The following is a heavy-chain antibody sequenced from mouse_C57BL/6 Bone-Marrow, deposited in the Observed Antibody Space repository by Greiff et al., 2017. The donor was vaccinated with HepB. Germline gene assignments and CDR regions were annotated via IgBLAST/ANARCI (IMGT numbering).Heavy chain of an antibody. CDR3: ARRGNRLRRAFDY. CDR1: GYTFTSYW. Sequence: QVQLKQSGAELVKPGASVKLSCKASGYTFTSYWMHWVKQRPGQGLEWIGMIHPNSGSTNYNEKFKSKATQTVDKSSSTAYMQLSSLTSEDSAVYYCARRGNRLRRAFDYWGQGTTLTVSS. V-gene: IGHV1-64*01. D-gene: IGHD2-4*01. J-gene: IGHJ2*01. CDR2: IHPNSGST.